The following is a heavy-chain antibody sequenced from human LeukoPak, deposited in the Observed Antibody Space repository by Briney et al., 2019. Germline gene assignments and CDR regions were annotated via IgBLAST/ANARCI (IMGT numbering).Heavy chain of an antibody. CDR2: INPSGGST. CDR3: GQQLDYYYGMDV. D-gene: IGHD6-13*01. CDR1: GYTFTSYY. Sequence: ASVKVSCKASGYTFTSYYMHWVRQAPGQGLEWMGIINPSGGSTSYAQKFQGRITMTRDTSTSTVYMELSSLRSEDTAVYYCGQQLDYYYGMDVWGQGTTVTVSS. J-gene: IGHJ6*02. V-gene: IGHV1-46*01.